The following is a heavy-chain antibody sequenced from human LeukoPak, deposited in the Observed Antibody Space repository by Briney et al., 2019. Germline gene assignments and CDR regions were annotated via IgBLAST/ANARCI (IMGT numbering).Heavy chain of an antibody. CDR3: ARDEGLYGSGSYSLDY. CDR1: GFTFSSYA. Sequence: GGSLRLSCAASGFTFSSYAMHWVRQAPGKGLEWVAVISYDGSNKYYADSVKGRFTISRDNSKNTLYLQMNSLRAEDTAVYYCARDEGLYGSGSYSLDYWGQGTLVTVSS. CDR2: ISYDGSNK. V-gene: IGHV3-30-3*01. D-gene: IGHD3-10*01. J-gene: IGHJ4*02.